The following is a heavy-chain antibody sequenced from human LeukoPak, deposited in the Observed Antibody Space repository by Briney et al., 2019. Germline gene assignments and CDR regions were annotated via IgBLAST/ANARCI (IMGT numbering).Heavy chain of an antibody. CDR3: AKHPVVPAASKNFDY. Sequence: GGSLRLSCAASGFTFSSYAMSWVRQAPGKGLEWVSAISGSGGSTYYADSVKGRFTISRDNSKNTLYQQMNSLRAEDTAVYYCAKHPVVPAASKNFDYWGQGTLVTVSS. D-gene: IGHD2-2*01. CDR1: GFTFSSYA. V-gene: IGHV3-23*01. J-gene: IGHJ4*02. CDR2: ISGSGGST.